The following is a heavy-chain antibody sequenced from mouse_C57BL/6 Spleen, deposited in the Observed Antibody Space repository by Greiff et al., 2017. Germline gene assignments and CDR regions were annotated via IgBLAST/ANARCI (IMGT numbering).Heavy chain of an antibody. CDR2: ISDGGSYT. J-gene: IGHJ2*01. CDR1: GFTFSSYA. Sequence: EVKLVESGGGLVKPGGSLKLSCAASGFTFSSYAMSWVRQTPEKRLEWVATISDGGSYTYYPDNVKGRFTISRDNAKNNLYLQMSHLKSEDTAMYYCARAQTAQALYFDDWGQGTTLTVSS. CDR3: ARAQTAQALYFDD. V-gene: IGHV5-4*03. D-gene: IGHD3-2*02.